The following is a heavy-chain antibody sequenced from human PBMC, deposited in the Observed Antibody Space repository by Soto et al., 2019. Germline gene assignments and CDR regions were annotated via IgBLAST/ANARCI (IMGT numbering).Heavy chain of an antibody. V-gene: IGHV3-23*01. CDR1: GFSFSTYL. Sequence: GGSLRLSCAASGFSFSTYLMTWVRQAPGKGLEWVAAIRSNTAVKHYADSMRDRFTISRVNSANTIFLHMNSLRVEDSAVYFCAKASDGGWPYYLDSWGQGALVTVS. D-gene: IGHD2-15*01. J-gene: IGHJ4*02. CDR2: IRSNTAVK. CDR3: AKASDGGWPYYLDS.